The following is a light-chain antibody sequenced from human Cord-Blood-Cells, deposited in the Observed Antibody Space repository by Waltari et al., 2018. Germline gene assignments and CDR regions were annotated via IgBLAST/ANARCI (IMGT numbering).Light chain of an antibody. CDR2: DAS. V-gene: IGKV3-11*01. J-gene: IGKJ4*01. CDR3: QQRSNWLT. CDR1: QSVSSY. Sequence: EIVLTQSPATLSLSPGERATLSCRASQSVSSYLAWYQQKPGQVLRLLIYDASNRATGIPARFSGSGSGTDFTLTISSLEPEDFAVYYCQQRSNWLTFGGGTKVEIK.